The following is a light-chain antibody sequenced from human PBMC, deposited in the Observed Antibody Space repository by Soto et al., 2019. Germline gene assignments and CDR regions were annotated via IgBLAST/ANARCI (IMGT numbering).Light chain of an antibody. Sequence: EIVMTQSPGTLSLSPGERATLSCRASQSVSSRLAWYQQKPGQAPRLLISGASSRATGIPDRFSGSGSGTDFTLTISRLEPEDFAVYHCQQYGSSPPITFGQGTRLEI. CDR2: GAS. CDR3: QQYGSSPPIT. CDR1: QSVSSR. V-gene: IGKV3-20*01. J-gene: IGKJ5*01.